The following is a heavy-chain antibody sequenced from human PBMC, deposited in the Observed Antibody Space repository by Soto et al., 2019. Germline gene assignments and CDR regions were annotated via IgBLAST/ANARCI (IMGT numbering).Heavy chain of an antibody. CDR1: GFSLTTSGVG. CDR2: IYWDDDK. V-gene: IGHV2-5*02. Sequence: QITLKESGPSLVKPTQTLTLTCTFSGFSLTTSGVGVGWIRQPPGKSLEWLALIYWDDDKRYCPSLRRRLTITKDTSRNQVVLTMTNMDPVDTGTYFCAHRLTLNTDWEYARFDYWGQGTLVTVAS. D-gene: IGHD3-9*01. J-gene: IGHJ4*02. CDR3: AHRLTLNTDWEYARFDY.